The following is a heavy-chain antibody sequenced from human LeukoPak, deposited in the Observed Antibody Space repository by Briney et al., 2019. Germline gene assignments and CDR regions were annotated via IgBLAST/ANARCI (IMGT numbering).Heavy chain of an antibody. D-gene: IGHD5-24*01. CDR3: ATKRDGHSSFDY. Sequence: PSETLSLTCAVSGYSISSNNWWGWIRQPPGKGLEWIGYMYYSGSTYYNPSLKSRVTMSVDTSRNQFSLKLTSVTAVDTAVYYCATKRDGHSSFDYWGQGTLVTVSS. J-gene: IGHJ4*02. CDR1: GYSISSNNW. V-gene: IGHV4-28*01. CDR2: MYYSGST.